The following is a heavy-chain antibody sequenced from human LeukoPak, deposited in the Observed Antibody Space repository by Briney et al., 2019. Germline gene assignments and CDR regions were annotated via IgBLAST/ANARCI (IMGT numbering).Heavy chain of an antibody. CDR3: ARDYDSSGYPTPPGN. CDR2: IWYDGSNK. V-gene: IGHV3-33*08. D-gene: IGHD3-22*01. Sequence: GGSLRLSCAASGFTFSDHYMDWVRQAPGKGLEWVAVIWYDGSNKYYADSVKGRFTISRDNSKNTLYLQMNSLRVEDTAVYYCARDYDSSGYPTPPGNWGQGTLVTVSS. CDR1: GFTFSDHY. J-gene: IGHJ4*02.